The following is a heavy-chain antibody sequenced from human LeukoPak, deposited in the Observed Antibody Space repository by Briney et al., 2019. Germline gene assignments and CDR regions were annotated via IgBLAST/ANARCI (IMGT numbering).Heavy chain of an antibody. D-gene: IGHD3-10*01. CDR3: AKRASGSGTSLYYVDY. CDR2: IWYDGSNK. V-gene: IGHV3-33*06. CDR1: GFTFSSYG. J-gene: IGHJ4*02. Sequence: GRSLRLSCAASGFTFSSYGMHWVRQAPGKGLEWVAVIWYDGSNKYYADSVKGRFTISRDNSKNTLYPQMNSLRAEDTAVYYCAKRASGSGTSLYYVDYWGQGTLVTVSS.